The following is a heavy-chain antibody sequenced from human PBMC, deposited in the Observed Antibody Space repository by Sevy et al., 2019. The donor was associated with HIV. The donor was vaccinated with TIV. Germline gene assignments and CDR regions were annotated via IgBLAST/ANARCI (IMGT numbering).Heavy chain of an antibody. CDR1: GFTFGDYV. V-gene: IGHV3-49*04. CDR3: TRAGGDLYLYYGMDV. D-gene: IGHD3-16*01. J-gene: IGHJ6*02. CDR2: IRRKAYGGTT. Sequence: GGSLRLSCTASGFTFGDYVMSWVRQAPGKGLEWVGFIRRKAYGGTTEYAASVKGRFTISRDDSKSIAYLQMNSLKTEDTAVYYCTRAGGDLYLYYGMDVWGQGTTVTVSS.